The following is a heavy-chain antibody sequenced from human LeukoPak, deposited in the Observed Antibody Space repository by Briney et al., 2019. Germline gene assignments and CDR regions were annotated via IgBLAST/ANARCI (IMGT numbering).Heavy chain of an antibody. CDR1: GFTFSSYG. CDR2: IWYDGSNK. CDR3: AREVGWLNAFDI. Sequence: GRSLRLSCAASGFTFSSYGMHWVRQAPGKGLEWVAVIWYDGSNKYYADSVKGRFTISRDNSMNTLYLQMNSLRAEDTAVYYCAREVGWLNAFDIWGQGTMVTVSS. D-gene: IGHD3-3*01. V-gene: IGHV3-33*01. J-gene: IGHJ3*02.